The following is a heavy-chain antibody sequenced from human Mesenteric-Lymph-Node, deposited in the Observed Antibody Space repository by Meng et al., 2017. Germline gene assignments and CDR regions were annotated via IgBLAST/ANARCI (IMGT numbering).Heavy chain of an antibody. Sequence: GGSLRLSCAAPGFTSSRYSMHWVRQAPGKGLEWVAVISYDGSNKYYADSVKGRFTISRDNSKNTLYLQMNSLRAEDTAVYYCARDEDDILTGYYKRYYYYGMDVWGQGTTVTVSS. J-gene: IGHJ6*02. CDR2: ISYDGSNK. CDR1: GFTSSRYS. V-gene: IGHV3-30*01. D-gene: IGHD3-9*01. CDR3: ARDEDDILTGYYKRYYYYGMDV.